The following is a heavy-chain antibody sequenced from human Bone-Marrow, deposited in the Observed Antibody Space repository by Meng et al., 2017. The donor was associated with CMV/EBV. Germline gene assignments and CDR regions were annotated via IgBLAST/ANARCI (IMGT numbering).Heavy chain of an antibody. CDR3: ARLRGYQLPRSYYYYGMDV. Sequence: GESLKISCAASGFTFSDYYMSWIRQAPGKGLEWVSYISSSGSTIYYADSVKGRFTISRDNAKNSLYLQMNSLRAEDTAVYYCARLRGYQLPRSYYYYGMDVWGQGATVTVSS. CDR2: ISSSGSTI. D-gene: IGHD2-2*01. V-gene: IGHV3-11*04. CDR1: GFTFSDYY. J-gene: IGHJ6*02.